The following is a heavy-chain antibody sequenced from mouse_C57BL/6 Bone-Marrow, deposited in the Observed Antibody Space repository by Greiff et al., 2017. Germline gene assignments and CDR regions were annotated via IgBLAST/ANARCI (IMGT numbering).Heavy chain of an antibody. V-gene: IGHV1-58*01. D-gene: IGHD2-4*01. Sequence: EVQLVEPGAELVMPGSSVKMSCKTSGYTFTSYGINWVKQRPGQGLEWIGYIYIGNGYTEYNEKFKGKATLTSDTSSSTAYMQLSSLTSEYSAIYFCARSGGGHDYPYWGQGTSVTVSS. CDR2: IYIGNGYT. J-gene: IGHJ4*01. CDR3: ARSGGGHDYPY. CDR1: GYTFTSYG.